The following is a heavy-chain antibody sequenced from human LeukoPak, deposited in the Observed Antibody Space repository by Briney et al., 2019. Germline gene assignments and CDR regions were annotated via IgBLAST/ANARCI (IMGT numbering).Heavy chain of an antibody. D-gene: IGHD3-9*01. CDR1: GFTFDDYG. J-gene: IGHJ6*03. CDR3: ARVGGYYDILTGYYPRYYYYYMDV. CDR2: INWNGGST. Sequence: GGSLRLSCAASGFTFDDYGMSWVRQAPGKGLEWVSGINWNGGSTGYADSVKGRFTISRDNAKNSLYLQMNSLRAEDTALYYCARVGGYYDILTGYYPRYYYYYMDVWGKGTTVTVSS. V-gene: IGHV3-20*04.